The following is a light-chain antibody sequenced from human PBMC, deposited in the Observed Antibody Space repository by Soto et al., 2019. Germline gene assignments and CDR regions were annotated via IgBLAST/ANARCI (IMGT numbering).Light chain of an antibody. CDR1: QSVSSSY. J-gene: IGKJ2*01. CDR3: QQHGSSPPYT. V-gene: IGKV3-20*01. Sequence: EIVLTQSPGTLSLSPGERATLSCRASQSVSSSYVACYQQKPGQAPRLLIYGASSRATGIPDRFSGSGSGTDFTLTISRLEPEDFAVYYCQQHGSSPPYTFGRGTKLEIK. CDR2: GAS.